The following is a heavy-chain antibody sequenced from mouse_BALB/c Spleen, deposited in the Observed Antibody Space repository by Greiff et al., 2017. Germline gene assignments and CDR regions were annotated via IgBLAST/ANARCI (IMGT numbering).Heavy chain of an antibody. CDR3: ARDEGYAMDY. J-gene: IGHJ4*01. Sequence: VQLQQSGAELARPGASVKLSCKASGYTFTSYWMQWVKQRPGQGLEWIGAIYPGDGDTRYTQKFKGKATLTADKSSSTAYMQLSSLASEDSAVYYCARDEGYAMDYWGQGTSVTVSS. CDR2: IYPGDGDT. V-gene: IGHV1-87*01. CDR1: GYTFTSYW.